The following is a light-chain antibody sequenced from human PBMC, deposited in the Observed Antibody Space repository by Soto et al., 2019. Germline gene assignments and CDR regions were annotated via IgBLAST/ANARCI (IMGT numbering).Light chain of an antibody. CDR3: QHYGTSAL. V-gene: IGKV3-20*01. J-gene: IGKJ3*01. CDR1: QSVSDSY. CDR2: AS. Sequence: EIVLTQSPGTLSLYQGERATLSCRASQSVSDSYLAWYQQKPGQAPRLLIYASSRATGIPDRFSGSGSGTDFTLTISRLEPEDFAVYYCQHYGTSALFGPGTKVDIK.